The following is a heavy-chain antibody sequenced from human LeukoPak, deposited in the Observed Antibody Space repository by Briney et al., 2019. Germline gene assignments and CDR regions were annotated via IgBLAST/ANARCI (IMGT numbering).Heavy chain of an antibody. V-gene: IGHV1-3*01. Sequence: ASVKVSCKTSGYTFTSYAVHWVRQAPGQRLEWMGWINAGNGNTKYSQKFQGRVTITRDTSASTAYMELSSLRSEDTAVYYCARLSGYDNWFDPWGQGTLVTVSS. CDR3: ARLSGYDNWFDP. CDR1: GYTFTSYA. J-gene: IGHJ5*02. D-gene: IGHD3-3*01. CDR2: INAGNGNT.